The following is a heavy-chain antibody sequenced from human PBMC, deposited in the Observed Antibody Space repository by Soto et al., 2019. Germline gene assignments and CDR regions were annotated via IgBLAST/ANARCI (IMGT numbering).Heavy chain of an antibody. D-gene: IGHD3-3*01. J-gene: IGHJ6*02. Sequence: QVQLVQSGAEVKKPGASVKVSCKASGYTFTSYDINWVRQATGQGLEWMGWMNPNSGNTGYAQKFQGRVTMTRNTSISTAYMELSSLRSEDTAVYYCARGATYYDFWSGYYDYYGMDVWGQGTTVTVSS. V-gene: IGHV1-8*01. CDR1: GYTFTSYD. CDR3: ARGATYYDFWSGYYDYYGMDV. CDR2: MNPNSGNT.